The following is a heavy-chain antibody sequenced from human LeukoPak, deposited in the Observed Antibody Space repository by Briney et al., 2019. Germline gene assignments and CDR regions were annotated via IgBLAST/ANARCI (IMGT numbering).Heavy chain of an antibody. CDR2: ISSDGSNK. Sequence: GGSLRLSCAASGLSFNSCGMHWVRQAPGKGLVWGAVISSDGSNKYYADSVKGRFTISRDNSKNTLSLQMNSLRTEDTAVFYCAKGSGGSGSFYNHFDCWGQGTLVTVSS. V-gene: IGHV3-30*18. CDR1: GLSFNSCG. CDR3: AKGSGGSGSFYNHFDC. D-gene: IGHD3-10*01. J-gene: IGHJ4*02.